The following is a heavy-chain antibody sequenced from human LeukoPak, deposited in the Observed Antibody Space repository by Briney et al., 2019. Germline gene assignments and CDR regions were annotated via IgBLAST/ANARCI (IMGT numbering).Heavy chain of an antibody. J-gene: IGHJ5*02. D-gene: IGHD1-26*01. Sequence: SETLSLTCAVYGGSFSGYYWSWIRQPPGKGLEWIGEINHSGSTNYNPSLKSRVTISVDTSKNQFSLKLSSVTAADTAVYYCARVVGATSFWFDPWGQGTLVTVSS. V-gene: IGHV4-34*01. CDR3: ARVVGATSFWFDP. CDR2: INHSGST. CDR1: GGSFSGYY.